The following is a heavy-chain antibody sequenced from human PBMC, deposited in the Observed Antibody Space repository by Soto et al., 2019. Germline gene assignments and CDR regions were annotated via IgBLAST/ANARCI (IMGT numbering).Heavy chain of an antibody. CDR1: GGTFSSYA. CDR2: IIPIFGTA. D-gene: IGHD2-15*01. J-gene: IGHJ4*02. Sequence: ASVKVSCKASGGTFSSYAISWVRQAPGQGLEWMGGIIPIFGTANYAQKFQGRVTITADESTSTAYMELSSLRSEDTAVYYCATARGTVVTNFDYWGQGTLVTVSS. V-gene: IGHV1-69*13. CDR3: ATARGTVVTNFDY.